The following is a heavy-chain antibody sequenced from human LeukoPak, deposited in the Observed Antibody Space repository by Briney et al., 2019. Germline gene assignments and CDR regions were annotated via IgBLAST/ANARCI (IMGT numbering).Heavy chain of an antibody. D-gene: IGHD1-26*01. CDR2: INPSGCST. CDR3: ARSVVGATTVDY. J-gene: IGHJ4*02. Sequence: GSSVKVSCKASGYTFTRYYMHWVRQAPGQGLEWMGIINPSGCSTSYAQKFQGRVTMTRDMSTSTVYMELSSLRSEDTAVYYCARSVVGATTVDYWGQGTLVTVSS. CDR1: GYTFTRYY. V-gene: IGHV1-46*01.